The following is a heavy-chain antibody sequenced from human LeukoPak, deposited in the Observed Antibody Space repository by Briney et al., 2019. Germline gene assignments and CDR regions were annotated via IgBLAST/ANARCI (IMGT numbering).Heavy chain of an antibody. CDR2: IKSKTDGGTT. CDR3: TTVHYDILTGYYETYFDY. V-gene: IGHV3-15*01. J-gene: IGHJ4*02. D-gene: IGHD3-9*01. CDR1: GFTFTNAW. Sequence: GGPLRLSCAASGFTFTNAWMSWVRQAPGKGLEWVGRIKSKTDGGTTDYAASVKGRFSISRDDSKNMLYLQMNSLKTEDTAVYYCTTVHYDILTGYYETYFDYWGQGTLVTVSS.